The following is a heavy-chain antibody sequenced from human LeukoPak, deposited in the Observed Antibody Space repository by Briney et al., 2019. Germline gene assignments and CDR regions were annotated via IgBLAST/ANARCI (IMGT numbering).Heavy chain of an antibody. Sequence: ASVNVSCKASGYTFTGYYMHWVRQAPGQGLEWMGWINPNSGGTNYAQKFQGRVTMTRDTSISTVYMELSRLRCDDTAVYYCARDRAVAYSSSWSPAGGWFDPWGQGTLVTVSS. CDR2: INPNSGGT. D-gene: IGHD6-13*01. J-gene: IGHJ5*02. CDR3: ARDRAVAYSSSWSPAGGWFDP. CDR1: GYTFTGYY. V-gene: IGHV1-2*02.